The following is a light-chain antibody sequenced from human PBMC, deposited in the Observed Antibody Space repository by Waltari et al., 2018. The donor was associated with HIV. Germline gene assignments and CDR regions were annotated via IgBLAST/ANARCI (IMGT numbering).Light chain of an antibody. Sequence: SSELTQDPSVSVALGQTVTITCQGDSLRSYYASWYQQKPGRAPLLVISGKNNRPSGIQNRFSGSSSGNTASLTITGAQADDEADYYCNSRDSSGYSYVFGTGTKVTIL. CDR3: NSRDSSGYSYV. CDR2: GKN. V-gene: IGLV3-19*01. CDR1: SLRSYY. J-gene: IGLJ1*01.